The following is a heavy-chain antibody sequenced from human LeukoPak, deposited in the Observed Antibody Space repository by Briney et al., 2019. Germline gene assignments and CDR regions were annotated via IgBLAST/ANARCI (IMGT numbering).Heavy chain of an antibody. J-gene: IGHJ4*02. CDR3: ARAPEFSSGWLHDY. CDR1: GGSFSGYY. CDR2: INHSGST. Sequence: SETLSLTCAVYGGSFSGYYWSWIRQPPGKGLEWIGEINHSGSTNYNPSLKSRVTISVDTSKNQFSLKLSSVTAADTAVYYCARAPEFSSGWLHDYWGQGTLVTVSS. D-gene: IGHD6-19*01. V-gene: IGHV4-34*01.